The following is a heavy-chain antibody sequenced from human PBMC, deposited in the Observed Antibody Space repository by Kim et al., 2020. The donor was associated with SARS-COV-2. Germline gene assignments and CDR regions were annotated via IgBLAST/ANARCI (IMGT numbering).Heavy chain of an antibody. J-gene: IGHJ3*02. V-gene: IGHV3-7*04. CDR3: ARVGDILTAKWNAFDI. D-gene: IGHD3-9*01. Sequence: SGKGRFTISRDHAKNPLYLKMNSLRAEDTAVYYCARVGDILTAKWNAFDIWGQGTMVTVSS.